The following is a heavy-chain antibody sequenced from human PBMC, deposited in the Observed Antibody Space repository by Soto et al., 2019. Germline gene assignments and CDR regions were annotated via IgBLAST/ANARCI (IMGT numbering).Heavy chain of an antibody. CDR2: ISAYNGNT. J-gene: IGHJ4*02. CDR3: ARDVRPAGYSGSWYSLDY. Sequence: ASGKVSCKASGYTFTSYGISWVRQAPGQGLEWMGWISAYNGNTNYAQRLQGRVTMTTDTSTSTAYMELRSLRSDDTAVYYCARDVRPAGYSGSWYSLDYWGLGSLVSGCS. D-gene: IGHD6-13*01. V-gene: IGHV1-18*01. CDR1: GYTFTSYG.